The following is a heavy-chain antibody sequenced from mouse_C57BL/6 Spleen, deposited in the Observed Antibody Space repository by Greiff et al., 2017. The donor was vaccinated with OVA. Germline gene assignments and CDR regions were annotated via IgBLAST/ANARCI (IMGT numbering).Heavy chain of an antibody. V-gene: IGHV2-6*01. D-gene: IGHD5-1*01. J-gene: IGHJ4*01. CDR1: GFSLTSYG. Sequence: VMLVESGPGLVAPSQSLSITCTVSGFSLTSYGVDWVRQSPGKGLEWLGVIWGVGSANYNSALKSRLSISKDNSKSQVFLKMNSLQTDDTAMYYCARSEEYREAMDYWGQGTSVTVSS. CDR3: ARSEEYREAMDY. CDR2: IWGVGSA.